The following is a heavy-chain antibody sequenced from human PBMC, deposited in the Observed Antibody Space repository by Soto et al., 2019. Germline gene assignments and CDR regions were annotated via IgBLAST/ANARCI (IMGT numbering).Heavy chain of an antibody. D-gene: IGHD1-26*01. CDR3: ARVYSGRYYYYYYMDV. Sequence: GGSLRLSCAASGFTFSSYSMNWVRQAPGKGLEWVSSISSSSSYIYYADSVKGRFTISRDNAKNSLYLQMNSLRAEDAAVYYCARVYSGRYYYYYYMDVWGKGTTVTVSS. J-gene: IGHJ6*03. V-gene: IGHV3-21*01. CDR1: GFTFSSYS. CDR2: ISSSSSYI.